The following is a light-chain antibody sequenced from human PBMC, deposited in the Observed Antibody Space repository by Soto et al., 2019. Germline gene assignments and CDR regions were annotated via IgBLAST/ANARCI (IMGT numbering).Light chain of an antibody. CDR2: AAS. J-gene: IGKJ4*01. Sequence: DVQMTQSPSSLSASVGDRVTITCRASQDINSYLAWYQQKPGNAPKSLIYAASSLQTGVPSRFSGSKYGTDFTLTISNLQHEDSATYYCQQYNIYPLTFGGGTKVEIK. V-gene: IGKV1D-16*01. CDR1: QDINSY. CDR3: QQYNIYPLT.